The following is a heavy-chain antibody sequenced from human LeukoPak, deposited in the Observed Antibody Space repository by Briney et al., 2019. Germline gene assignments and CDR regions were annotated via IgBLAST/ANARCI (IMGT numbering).Heavy chain of an antibody. V-gene: IGHV4-34*01. CDR1: GGSFSGYY. CDR3: ARRGRAAAGTRWFDP. Sequence: SETLSLTCAVYGGSFSGYYWSWIRQPPGKGLEWIGEINHSGSTNYNPSLKSRVTMSVDTSKNQFSLKLSSVTAADTAVYYCARRGRAAAGTRWFDPWGQGTLVTVSS. CDR2: INHSGST. D-gene: IGHD6-13*01. J-gene: IGHJ5*02.